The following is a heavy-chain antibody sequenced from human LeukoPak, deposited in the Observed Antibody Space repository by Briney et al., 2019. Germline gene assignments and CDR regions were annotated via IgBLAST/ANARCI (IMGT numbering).Heavy chain of an antibody. D-gene: IGHD3-22*01. CDR2: IYYSGST. CDR3: ARGGYYDSYPFDY. Sequence: PSETLSLTCTVSGVPISSGGYYWSWIRQHPGKGLEWIGYIYYSGSTYYNPSLKSRVTISVDTSKNQFSLKLSSVTAADTAVYYCARGGYYDSYPFDYWGQGTLVTVSS. CDR1: GVPISSGGYY. J-gene: IGHJ4*02. V-gene: IGHV4-31*03.